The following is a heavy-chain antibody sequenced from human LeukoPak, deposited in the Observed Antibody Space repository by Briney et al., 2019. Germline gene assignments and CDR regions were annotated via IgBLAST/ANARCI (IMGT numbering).Heavy chain of an antibody. CDR2: NYYSGTS. D-gene: IGHD3-9*01. CDR1: GGSITSSNYY. V-gene: IGHV4-39*07. CDR3: ASKFDGRAFDI. J-gene: IGHJ3*02. Sequence: SETLSLTCTVSGGSITSSNYYWGWSRQPPGRGREWIVSNYYSGTSYYNPSLKSRVTISVDTSKNQFSLKLSSVTAADTAVYYCASKFDGRAFDIWGQGTMVTLSS.